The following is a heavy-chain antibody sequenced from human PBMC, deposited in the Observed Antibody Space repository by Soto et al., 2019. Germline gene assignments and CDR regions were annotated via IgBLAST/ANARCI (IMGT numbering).Heavy chain of an antibody. CDR2: IYYSGST. CDR3: ASFHADYEYFFDS. D-gene: IGHD3-16*01. Sequence: SETLSLTXTVSGGSISRYHWSWIRQPPGKGLEWIGYIYYSGSTYYNPSLRSRVAISVDTSKNQFSLKVSSVTAADTAVYYCASFHADYEYFFDSWGQGTLVTVSS. V-gene: IGHV4-59*01. J-gene: IGHJ4*02. CDR1: GGSISRYH.